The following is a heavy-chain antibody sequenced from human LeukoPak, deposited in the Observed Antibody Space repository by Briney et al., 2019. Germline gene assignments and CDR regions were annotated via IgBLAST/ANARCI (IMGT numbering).Heavy chain of an antibody. J-gene: IGHJ4*02. D-gene: IGHD2-2*01. CDR3: ARVMQYQLLLDY. CDR2: IYTSGST. Sequence: SETLSLTCTVSGGSISSGSYYWSWIRQPAGKGLEWIGRIYTSGSTNYNPSLKSRVTISVDTSKNQFSLKLSSVTAADTAVYYCARVMQYQLLLDYWGQGTLVTVSS. CDR1: GGSISSGSYY. V-gene: IGHV4-61*02.